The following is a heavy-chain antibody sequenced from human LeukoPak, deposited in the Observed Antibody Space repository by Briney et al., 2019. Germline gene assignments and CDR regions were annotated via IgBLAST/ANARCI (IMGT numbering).Heavy chain of an antibody. V-gene: IGHV1-2*02. CDR1: GYTFTAYY. Sequence: ASVKVSCKASGYTFTAYYIHWVRQAPGQGLEWVGWINPDSGGTNSAQKFRGRVTMTRDTSISTAYMELSRLRSDDTAVYYCARDRDIVLMVYAIGSFDYWGQGTLVAVSS. CDR3: ARDRDIVLMVYAIGSFDY. J-gene: IGHJ4*02. D-gene: IGHD2-8*01. CDR2: INPDSGGT.